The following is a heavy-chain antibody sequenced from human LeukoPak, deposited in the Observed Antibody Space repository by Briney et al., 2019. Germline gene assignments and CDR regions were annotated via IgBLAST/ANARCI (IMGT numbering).Heavy chain of an antibody. CDR2: IYSSGDA. CDR1: GFTVSSKY. J-gene: IGHJ4*02. CDR3: ATGYYFGSGSYGYLDY. V-gene: IGHV3-53*01. D-gene: IGHD3-10*01. Sequence: GGSLRLSCAASGFTVSSKYMSWVRQTPGKGLQWVALIYSSGDAYTADSVKGRFTISRDDSENTLYLQMDSLRAEDTAVYYCATGYYFGSGSYGYLDYWGQGTLVTVSS.